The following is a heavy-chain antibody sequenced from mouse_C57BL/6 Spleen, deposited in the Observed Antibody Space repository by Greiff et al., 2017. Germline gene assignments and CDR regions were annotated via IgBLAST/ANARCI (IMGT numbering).Heavy chain of an antibody. V-gene: IGHV3-6*01. D-gene: IGHD4-1*01. CDR2: ISYDGSN. CDR3: ARRGVLAGTGAY. J-gene: IGHJ3*01. CDR1: GYSITSGYY. Sequence: EVKVEESGPGLVKPSQSLSLTCSVTGYSITSGYYWNWIRQFPGNKLEWMGYISYDGSNNYNPSLKNRISITRDTSKNQFFLKLNSVTTEDTATDYCARRGVLAGTGAYWGQGTLVTVSA.